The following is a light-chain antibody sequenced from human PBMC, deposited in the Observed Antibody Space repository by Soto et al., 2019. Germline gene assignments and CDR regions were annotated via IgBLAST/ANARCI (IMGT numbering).Light chain of an antibody. CDR2: GAS. CDR3: HQTYTTPEIT. V-gene: IGKV1-39*01. J-gene: IGKJ5*01. CDR1: QSISSW. Sequence: DIQMTQSPSTLSAYVEDRDTIACRASQSISSWLAWYQQKPGKAPKLLMYGASYLKSGVPTRFSGSGSGTDFTLTISSLQPEDFAIYYCHQTYTTPEITFGQGTRLEIK.